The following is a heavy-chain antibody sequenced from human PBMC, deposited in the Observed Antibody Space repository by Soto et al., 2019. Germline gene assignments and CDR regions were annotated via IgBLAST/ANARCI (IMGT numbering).Heavy chain of an antibody. Sequence: QVQLVQSGTEVKKPGASVKLSCKASGYTFTSYAMHWVRQAPGQRLEWMGWINPDNGDTQYSQKFQGRVTITRDTSASTAYMELISLRSEDSAVYYCARDWILSGDYVGTADFWGQGTLVTVSS. CDR2: INPDNGDT. J-gene: IGHJ4*02. V-gene: IGHV1-3*01. CDR3: ARDWILSGDYVGTADF. D-gene: IGHD3-16*01. CDR1: GYTFTSYA.